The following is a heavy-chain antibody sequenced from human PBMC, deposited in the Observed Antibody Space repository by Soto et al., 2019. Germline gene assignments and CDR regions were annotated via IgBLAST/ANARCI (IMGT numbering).Heavy chain of an antibody. Sequence: QVQLVQSGAEVKKPGSSVKVSCKASGGTFSTSAISWVRQAPGQGLEWVGGIMPVFATPDYAQKFQGRVTMSEDESTTTAYLERTSRRTADTAVYYCARDKDRQQLGGNYDSMLDVWGQGTAIIVSS. D-gene: IGHD1-7*01. CDR2: IMPVFATP. CDR3: ARDKDRQQLGGNYDSMLDV. CDR1: GGTFSTSA. V-gene: IGHV1-69*12. J-gene: IGHJ6*02.